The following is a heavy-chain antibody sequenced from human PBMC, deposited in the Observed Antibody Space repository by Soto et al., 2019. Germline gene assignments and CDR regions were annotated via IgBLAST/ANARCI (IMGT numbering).Heavy chain of an antibody. J-gene: IGHJ4*02. CDR1: GFTFSSYG. V-gene: IGHV3-33*01. Sequence: QVQLVESGGGVVQPGRSLRLSCAASGFTFSSYGMHWVRQAPGKGLEWVAVIWYDGSNKYYADSVKGRFTISRDNSKNTLYLQMNSLRAEDTAVYYCARGRRGRGDYVWVSYRPGFDYWGQGTLVTVSS. CDR3: ARGRRGRGDYVWVSYRPGFDY. D-gene: IGHD3-16*02. CDR2: IWYDGSNK.